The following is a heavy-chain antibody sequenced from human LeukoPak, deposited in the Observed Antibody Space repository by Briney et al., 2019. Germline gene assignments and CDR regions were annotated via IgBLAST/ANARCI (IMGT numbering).Heavy chain of an antibody. D-gene: IGHD5-18*01. J-gene: IGHJ6*03. Sequence: GESLKISCKGSGDSFTSYWIAWVRQMPGKGLEWMGIIYPIDSETRYSPSFQGQVTFSADRSINTAYLQWNSLKASDTAMYYCALTTMVSRYMDVWGKGTTVTVSS. CDR2: IYPIDSET. V-gene: IGHV5-51*01. CDR3: ALTTMVSRYMDV. CDR1: GDSFTSYW.